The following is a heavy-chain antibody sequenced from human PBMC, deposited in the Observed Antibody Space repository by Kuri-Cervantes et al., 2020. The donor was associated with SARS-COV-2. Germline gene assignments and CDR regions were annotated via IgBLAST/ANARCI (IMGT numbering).Heavy chain of an antibody. CDR3: ARRAYGEQVDYYYMDV. Sequence: GESLKISCKDSEYSFTSYWIGWVRQMPRKGLEWMGINYPGDSDTRYSPSFQGHVIISADKSISTAFLQWSSLTASDTAMYYCARRAYGEQVDYYYMDVWGKGTTVTVSS. CDR1: EYSFTSYW. V-gene: IGHV5-51*01. J-gene: IGHJ6*03. CDR2: NYPGDSDT. D-gene: IGHD4-17*01.